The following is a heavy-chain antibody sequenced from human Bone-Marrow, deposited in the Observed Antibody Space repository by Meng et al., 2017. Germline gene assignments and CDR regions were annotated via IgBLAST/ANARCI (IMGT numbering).Heavy chain of an antibody. Sequence: ASVKVSCKASGYTFTGYYIHWVRQAPGQGLEGMGWINANSGGNYHLEKFQGRVNMTRATSISTAYMALSRLRSGDTAVYFCASAIYTYYGAGDRDYSDYWGQGTLVTVSS. J-gene: IGHJ4*02. CDR3: ASAIYTYYGAGDRDYSDY. D-gene: IGHD3-10*01. CDR2: INANSGGN. CDR1: GYTFTGYY. V-gene: IGHV1-2*02.